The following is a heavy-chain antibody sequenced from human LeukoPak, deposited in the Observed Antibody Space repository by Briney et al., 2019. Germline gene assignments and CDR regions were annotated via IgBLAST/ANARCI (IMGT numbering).Heavy chain of an antibody. Sequence: PGGSLRLSCAASGLTFSDDYMTWISQAPGKGLGWGAYISSSGSTTYSADSVKGRFTVSRDNAKNSLFLHMNSLRAEDTAIYYCAIQITMIVVVPYFDYWGQGTLVTVSS. CDR1: GLTFSDDY. J-gene: IGHJ4*02. CDR2: ISSSGSTT. V-gene: IGHV3-11*04. CDR3: AIQITMIVVVPYFDY. D-gene: IGHD3-22*01.